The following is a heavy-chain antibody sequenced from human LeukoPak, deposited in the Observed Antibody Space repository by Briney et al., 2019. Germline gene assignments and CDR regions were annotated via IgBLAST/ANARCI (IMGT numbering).Heavy chain of an antibody. Sequence: PSGTLSLTCAVYGGSFSGYYWSWIRQPPGKGLEWIGEINQSGSTTYNPSLKSRVTISVDTSKNQFSLKLYSVTAADTAVYYCARLWNWTFYFDYWGQGTLVTVSS. D-gene: IGHD1-1*01. V-gene: IGHV4-34*01. CDR2: INQSGST. CDR1: GGSFSGYY. CDR3: ARLWNWTFYFDY. J-gene: IGHJ4*02.